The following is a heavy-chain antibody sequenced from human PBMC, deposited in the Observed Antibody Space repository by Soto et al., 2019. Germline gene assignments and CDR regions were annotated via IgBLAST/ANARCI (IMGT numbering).Heavy chain of an antibody. V-gene: IGHV1-69*02. Sequence: QVQLVQSGAEVKKPGSSVKVSCKASGGTFSSYTISWVRQAPGQGLEWMGRIIPILGIANYAQKFQGRVTITADKSTSTAYMELSRQRSEDTAVDYWARGGGSGLMEYYYGMDVGGHGTTVTVSS. CDR3: ARGGGSGLMEYYYGMDV. CDR2: IIPILGIA. J-gene: IGHJ6*02. CDR1: GGTFSSYT. D-gene: IGHD3-10*01.